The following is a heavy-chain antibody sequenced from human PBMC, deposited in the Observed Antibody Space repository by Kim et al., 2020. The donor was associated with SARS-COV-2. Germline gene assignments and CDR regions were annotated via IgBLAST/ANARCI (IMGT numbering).Heavy chain of an antibody. Sequence: GGSLRLSCAASGFTFSSFALHWVRQSPGKGLEWLAVIWSNGVTEFYTDSVKGRFTISRDNSKSTVYLQMNSLRVEDTAGYYCANERHGDWGYWGQGTLVT. CDR3: ANERHGDWGY. V-gene: IGHV3-33*06. CDR2: IWSNGVTE. CDR1: GFTFSSFA. J-gene: IGHJ4*02. D-gene: IGHD2-21*01.